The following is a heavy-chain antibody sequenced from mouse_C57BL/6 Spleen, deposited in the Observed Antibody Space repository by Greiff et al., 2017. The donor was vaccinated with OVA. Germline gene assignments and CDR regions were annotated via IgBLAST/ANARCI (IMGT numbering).Heavy chain of an antibody. J-gene: IGHJ1*03. D-gene: IGHD1-1*01. CDR2: IYPGSGST. CDR3: ARRAYGSSSYWYFDV. Sequence: QVQLQQPGAELVKPGASVKMSCKASGYTFTSYWITWVKQRPGQGLEWIGDIYPGSGSTNYNEKFKSKATLTVDTSSSTAYMQLSSLTSEDSAVYYCARRAYGSSSYWYFDVWGTGTTVTVSS. CDR1: GYTFTSYW. V-gene: IGHV1-55*01.